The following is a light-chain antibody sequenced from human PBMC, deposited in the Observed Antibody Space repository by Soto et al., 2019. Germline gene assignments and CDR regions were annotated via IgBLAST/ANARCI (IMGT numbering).Light chain of an antibody. CDR2: EVS. J-gene: IGLJ2*01. Sequence: QSVLTQPPSASGSPGQSVTISCTGTSSDIGGYNYVSWYQQHPGKAPKLMIYEVSKRPSGVPDRFSGSESGNTASLTVSGLQADDEADYYCSSYAGSNNVVFGGGTKLTVL. CDR1: SSDIGGYNY. V-gene: IGLV2-8*01. CDR3: SSYAGSNNVV.